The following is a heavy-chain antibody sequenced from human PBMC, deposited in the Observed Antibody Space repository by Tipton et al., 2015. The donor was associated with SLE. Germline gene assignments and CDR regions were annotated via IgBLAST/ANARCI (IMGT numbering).Heavy chain of an antibody. J-gene: IGHJ4*02. V-gene: IGHV4-39*07. CDR1: NGSITSLYDY. CDR2: VFYGGRY. CDR3: ASLGDRGGVVT. D-gene: IGHD3-3*01. Sequence: TLSLTCTVSNGSITSLYDYWGWVRQPPGKGLEWLGSVFYGGRYYYNASPRSRVTISVDTVKTQVSLKLSSVTAADTAVYYCASLGDRGGVVTWGQGTLVTVSS.